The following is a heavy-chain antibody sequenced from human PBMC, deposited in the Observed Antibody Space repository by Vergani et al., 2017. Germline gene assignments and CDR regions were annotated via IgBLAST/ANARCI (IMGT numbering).Heavy chain of an antibody. CDR2: IVVGSGNT. D-gene: IGHD3-22*01. Sequence: QLVQSGPEVKKPGTSVTVSCKASGFTFTSSAVQWVRQARGQRLEWIGWIVVGSGNTNYAQKFQERVTITRDMSTSTAYMELSSLRSEDTAVYYCAARTTADYYDSSGYYPDAFDIWGQGTMVTVSS. CDR3: AARTTADYYDSSGYYPDAFDI. J-gene: IGHJ3*02. CDR1: GFTFTSSA. V-gene: IGHV1-58*01.